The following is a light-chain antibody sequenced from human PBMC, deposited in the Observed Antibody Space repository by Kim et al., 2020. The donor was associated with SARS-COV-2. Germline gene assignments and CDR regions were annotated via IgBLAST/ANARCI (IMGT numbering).Light chain of an antibody. J-gene: IGKJ4*01. CDR2: DAS. CDR1: QSVTSN. Sequence: EIVLTQSPATLSLSPGEGATLSCRASQSVTSNLAWYQQKPGQAPRLLIYDASNRATGIPARFSGSGSGTDFTLTISSLEPEDFSVYYCQQRSKWPLTFGGGTKVDIK. CDR3: QQRSKWPLT. V-gene: IGKV3-11*01.